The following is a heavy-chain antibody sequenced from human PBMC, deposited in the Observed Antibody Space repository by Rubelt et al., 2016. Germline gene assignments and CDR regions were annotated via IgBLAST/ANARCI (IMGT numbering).Heavy chain of an antibody. J-gene: IGHJ4*02. CDR2: IKQDGSEK. V-gene: IGHV3-7*03. Sequence: PGGSLRLSCAASGFTFSTYGMHWVRQAPGKGLEWVANIKQDGSEKYYVDSVKGRFTIYRDNAKNSLYLQMNSLRADDTAIYYCARVYTSTSGRGLDYWGQGTLVTVSS. D-gene: IGHD6-6*01. CDR3: ARVYTSTSGRGLDY. CDR1: GFTFSTYG.